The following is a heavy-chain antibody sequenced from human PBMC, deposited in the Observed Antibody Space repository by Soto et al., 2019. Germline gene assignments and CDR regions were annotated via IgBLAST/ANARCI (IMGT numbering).Heavy chain of an antibody. CDR2: INQGGSEK. V-gene: IGHV3-7*03. CDR3: VKDDGDYSFDY. J-gene: IGHJ4*02. D-gene: IGHD4-17*01. CDR1: GFTCSNYW. Sequence: EVQLVESGGGLVQPGGSLRLSCAASGFTCSNYWMSWVRQAPGKGLECVAKINQGGSEKWSADSVKGRFTISRDNAKNSLYLQLNSLGAEDTAVYYCVKDDGDYSFDYWGQGTLVTVSS.